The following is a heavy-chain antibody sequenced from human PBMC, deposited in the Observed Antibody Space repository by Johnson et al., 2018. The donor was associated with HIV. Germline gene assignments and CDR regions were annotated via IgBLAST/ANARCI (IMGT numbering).Heavy chain of an antibody. CDR2: IRYDGSNK. Sequence: QVQLVESGGGVVQPARSLRLSCAASGFTFSSYGMHWVRQAPGKGLEWVAFIRYDGSNKYYADSVKGRFTISRDNSKNTLYLQMNSLRAEDTAVYYCARPHIVVVTAGYAFDIWGQGTMVIVSS. D-gene: IGHD2-21*02. J-gene: IGHJ3*02. CDR1: GFTFSSYG. V-gene: IGHV3-30*02. CDR3: ARPHIVVVTAGYAFDI.